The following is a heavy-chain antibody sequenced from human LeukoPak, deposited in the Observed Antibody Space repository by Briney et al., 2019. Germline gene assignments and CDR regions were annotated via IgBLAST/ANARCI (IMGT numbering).Heavy chain of an antibody. Sequence: PGGSLRLSCAVSGFTFRNAWMNWVRQAPGEGLEWVGRIKTENDAGATDYGAPVKGRFTISRDDSENTLYLQMNNLKIEDTGVYCCATVDLVSTIRGWGPGTLVTVSP. D-gene: IGHD5/OR15-5a*01. V-gene: IGHV3-15*01. CDR3: ATVDLVSTIRG. CDR1: GFTFRNAW. CDR2: IKTENDAGAT. J-gene: IGHJ4*02.